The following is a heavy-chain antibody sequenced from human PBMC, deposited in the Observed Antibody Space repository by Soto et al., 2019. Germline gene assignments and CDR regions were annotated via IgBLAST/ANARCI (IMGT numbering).Heavy chain of an antibody. Sequence: ASVKVSCKASGYTFTGYYMHWARQAPGQGLEWMGWINPNSGGTNYAQKFQGWVTMTRDTSISTAYMELSRLRSDDTAVYYCARGDAAGYSSSWSAFDIWGQGTMVTVSS. CDR1: GYTFTGYY. CDR2: INPNSGGT. J-gene: IGHJ3*02. D-gene: IGHD6-13*01. CDR3: ARGDAAGYSSSWSAFDI. V-gene: IGHV1-2*04.